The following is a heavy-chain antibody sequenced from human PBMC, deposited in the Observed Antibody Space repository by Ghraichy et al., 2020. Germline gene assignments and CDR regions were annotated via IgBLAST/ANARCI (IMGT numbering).Heavy chain of an antibody. Sequence: GGSLRLSCAASGFTFSSYWMSWVRQAPGKGLEWVANIKQDGSEKYYVDSVKGRFTISRDNAKNSLYLQMNSLRAEDTAVYYCARDPNLVPYYFDYWGQGTLVTVSS. V-gene: IGHV3-7*03. J-gene: IGHJ4*02. CDR3: ARDPNLVPYYFDY. CDR2: IKQDGSEK. CDR1: GFTFSSYW.